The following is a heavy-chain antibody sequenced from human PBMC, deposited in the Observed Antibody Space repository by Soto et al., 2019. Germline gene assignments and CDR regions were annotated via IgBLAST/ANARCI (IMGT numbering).Heavy chain of an antibody. CDR3: ARARAVRGVYYYYGMDV. D-gene: IGHD3-10*01. Sequence: QVQLVQSGAEVKKPGSSVKVSCKASGGTFSSYAISWVRQAPGQGLEWMGGLIPIFGTANYAQKFQGRVTITADKSTSTAYMELSSLRSEDTAVYYCARARAVRGVYYYYGMDVWGQGTTVTVSS. V-gene: IGHV1-69*06. CDR1: GGTFSSYA. CDR2: LIPIFGTA. J-gene: IGHJ6*02.